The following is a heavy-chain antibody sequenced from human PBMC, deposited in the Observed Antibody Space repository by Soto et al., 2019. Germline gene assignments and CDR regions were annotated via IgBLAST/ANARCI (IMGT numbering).Heavy chain of an antibody. CDR1: GFTVSSNY. J-gene: IGHJ4*02. Sequence: EVQLVESGGGLVQPGGSLRLSCAASGFTVSSNYMSWVRQAPGKGLEWVSVIYSGGSTYYADSVKGRFTISRDNSKNTRYLQMNSLRAEDTAVYYCARAGEAYDFWSGYSPFDYWGQGTLVTVSS. CDR2: IYSGGST. CDR3: ARAGEAYDFWSGYSPFDY. D-gene: IGHD3-3*01. V-gene: IGHV3-66*01.